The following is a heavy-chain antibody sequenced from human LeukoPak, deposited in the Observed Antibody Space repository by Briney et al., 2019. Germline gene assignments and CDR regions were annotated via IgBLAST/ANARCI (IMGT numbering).Heavy chain of an antibody. J-gene: IGHJ4*02. V-gene: IGHV4-30-2*01. CDR1: GGSISSGGYY. D-gene: IGHD6-6*01. Sequence: PSETLSLTCTVSGGSISSGGYYWSWIRQPPGKGLEWIGYIYHSGSTYYNPSLKSRVTISVDRSKDQFSLKLSSVTAADTAVYYCARAKYSSSSVPYYFDYWGQGTLVTVSS. CDR2: IYHSGST. CDR3: ARAKYSSSSVPYYFDY.